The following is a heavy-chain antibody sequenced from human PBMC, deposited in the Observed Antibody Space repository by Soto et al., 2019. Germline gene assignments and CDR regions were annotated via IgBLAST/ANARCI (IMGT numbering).Heavy chain of an antibody. D-gene: IGHD5-12*01. V-gene: IGHV3-66*01. CDR3: ARGGSGYDFFEC. CDR1: GFTVNSSY. J-gene: IGHJ4*02. CDR2: IHTNGNT. Sequence: EVQLVESGGGLVQPGGSLRLSCVGSGFTVNSSYMSWVRQAPGKCPEWVSLIHTNGNTYYADSVKGRFTISRDNSKNTLYLHINSLRAEDTAVYFCARGGSGYDFFECWGQGTLVTVSS.